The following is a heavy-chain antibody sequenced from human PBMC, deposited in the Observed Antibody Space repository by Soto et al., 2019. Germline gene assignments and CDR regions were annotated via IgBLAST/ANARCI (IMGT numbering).Heavy chain of an antibody. J-gene: IGHJ4*02. CDR1: GGYLSSYY. V-gene: IGHV4-59*08. CDR2: MYNSGSA. CDR3: ARHGAIYSNSWYDFDY. D-gene: IGHD5-18*01. Sequence: TSETLSLTCTVSGGYLSSYYWSWIRKTPGKGLEWVGYMYNSGSANYNPSLKSRVTISVDMSQNQFSLKLTSVTAADTAVYYCARHGAIYSNSWYDFDYWGQGTLVTVSS.